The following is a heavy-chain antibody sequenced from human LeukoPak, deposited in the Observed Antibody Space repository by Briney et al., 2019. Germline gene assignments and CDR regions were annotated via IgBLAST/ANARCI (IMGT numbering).Heavy chain of an antibody. CDR1: GFTFSSYA. D-gene: IGHD6-6*01. CDR2: ISYDGSNK. V-gene: IGHV3-30*04. J-gene: IGHJ3*02. CDR3: ARDYSSSSWGPGAFNI. Sequence: GGSLRLSCAASGFTFSSYAMHWVRQAPGKGLEWVAVISYDGSNKYYADSVKGRFTISRDNAKNSLYLQMNSLRAEDTAVYYCARDYSSSSWGPGAFNIWGQGTMVTVSS.